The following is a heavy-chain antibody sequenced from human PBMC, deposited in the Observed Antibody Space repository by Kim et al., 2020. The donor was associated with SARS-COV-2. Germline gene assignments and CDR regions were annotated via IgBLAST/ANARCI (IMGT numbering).Heavy chain of an antibody. Sequence: GGSLRLSCAASGFTFDDYAMHWVRQAPGKGLEWVSGISWDSGSIGYADSVKGRFTISRDNAKNSLYLQMNSLRAEDTALYYCAKARYDSSGYYDDAFDIWGQGTMVTVSS. J-gene: IGHJ3*02. CDR3: AKARYDSSGYYDDAFDI. CDR1: GFTFDDYA. V-gene: IGHV3-9*01. D-gene: IGHD3-22*01. CDR2: ISWDSGSI.